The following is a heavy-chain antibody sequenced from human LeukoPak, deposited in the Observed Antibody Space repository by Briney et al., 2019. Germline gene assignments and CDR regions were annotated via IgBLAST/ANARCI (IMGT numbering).Heavy chain of an antibody. CDR3: ARDGCGGSCFHYYYYYMDV. V-gene: IGHV4-4*07. CDR2: ISTIGST. D-gene: IGHD2-15*01. CDR1: GGSISSYY. J-gene: IGHJ6*03. Sequence: SETLSLTCTVSGGSISSYYWSWIRQPAGKGLEWIGRISTIGSTNYNPSLNSRVTISIDTSKNQFSLKLSSVTAADTAVYYCARDGCGGSCFHYYYYYMDVWGKGTTVTISS.